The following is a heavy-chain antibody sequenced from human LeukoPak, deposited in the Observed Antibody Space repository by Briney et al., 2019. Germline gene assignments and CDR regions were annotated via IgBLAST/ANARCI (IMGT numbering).Heavy chain of an antibody. Sequence: SSETLSLTCTVSGGSISSGGYYWSWIRQHPGKGLEWIGYIYYSGSTYYNPSLKSRVTISVDTSKNQFSLKLSSVTAADTAVCYCARGDSSGYYYSWFNPWGQGTLVTVSS. D-gene: IGHD3-22*01. V-gene: IGHV4-31*03. CDR1: GGSISSGGYY. CDR2: IYYSGST. CDR3: ARGDSSGYYYSWFNP. J-gene: IGHJ5*02.